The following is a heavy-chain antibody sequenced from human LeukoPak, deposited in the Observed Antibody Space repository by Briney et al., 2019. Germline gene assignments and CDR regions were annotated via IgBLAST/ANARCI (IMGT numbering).Heavy chain of an antibody. CDR2: ISAYNGNT. CDR1: GYTFTSYG. J-gene: IGHJ5*02. CDR3: ARVRDFLRPNWFDP. V-gene: IGHV1-18*01. D-gene: IGHD3/OR15-3a*01. Sequence: RASVKVSCKASGYTFTSYGISWVRQAPGQGLEWMGWISAYNGNTNYAQKLQGRVTMTRNTSISTAYMELSSLRSEDTAVYYCARVRDFLRPNWFDPWGQGTLVTVSS.